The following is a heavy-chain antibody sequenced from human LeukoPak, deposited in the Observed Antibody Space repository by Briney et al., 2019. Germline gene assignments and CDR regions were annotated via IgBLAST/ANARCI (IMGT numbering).Heavy chain of an antibody. V-gene: IGHV4-34*01. D-gene: IGHD2-15*01. Sequence: PSETLSLTCAVYGGSFSDYYWSWVRQPPGKGLEWIGEINHSGSTRNNPSLKSRVTISIDKSQNQFSLTLNSVTAADTAVYFCARGPHCSGGSCYSIDYWGQGTLVTVSS. CDR1: GGSFSDYY. J-gene: IGHJ4*02. CDR3: ARGPHCSGGSCYSIDY. CDR2: INHSGST.